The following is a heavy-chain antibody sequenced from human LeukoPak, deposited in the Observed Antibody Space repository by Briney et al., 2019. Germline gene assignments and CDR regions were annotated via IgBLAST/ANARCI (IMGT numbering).Heavy chain of an antibody. CDR1: GFTFSSYW. Sequence: GGSLRLSCAASGFTFSSYWMHWVRQVPGKGLVWVSHINRDGSRTSYADSVKGRFTISRDNSKSTLYLQMDSLRAEDTAVYYCAKCGNSGCHLIDYWGQGTLVTVSS. V-gene: IGHV3-74*01. CDR2: INRDGSRT. CDR3: AKCGNSGCHLIDY. J-gene: IGHJ4*02. D-gene: IGHD5-12*01.